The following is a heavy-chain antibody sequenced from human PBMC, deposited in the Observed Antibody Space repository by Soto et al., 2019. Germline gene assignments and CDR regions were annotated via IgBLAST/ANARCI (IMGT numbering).Heavy chain of an antibody. CDR2: VKTNTDGGTT. J-gene: IGHJ4*02. V-gene: IGHV3-15*01. CDR1: GSGFTFSKAW. D-gene: IGHD3-16*01. CDR3: LTDENWGTNPYRFY. Sequence: SLRLSCAASGSGFTFSKAWMSWVRQAPGKGLEWLGRVKTNTDGGTTGYAALVRGRFTISKDDSKKTLFLQMNSLNTEDTAVYYCLTDENWGTNPYRFYWGRGTLVTVSS.